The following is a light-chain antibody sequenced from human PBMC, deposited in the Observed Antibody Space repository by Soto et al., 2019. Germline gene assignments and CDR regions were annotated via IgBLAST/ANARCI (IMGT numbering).Light chain of an antibody. CDR3: HQYGSSPRT. Sequence: DIVMTQSPGTLSLSPGDRATLSCRASQSVSSNYVAWYQQQPGQAPMLLIYGASIKATGTPDRFSGSGSGTDFTLTIRRLEPEDFAMYFCHQYGSSPRTFGQGTKVDIK. J-gene: IGKJ1*01. CDR1: QSVSSNY. V-gene: IGKV3-20*01. CDR2: GAS.